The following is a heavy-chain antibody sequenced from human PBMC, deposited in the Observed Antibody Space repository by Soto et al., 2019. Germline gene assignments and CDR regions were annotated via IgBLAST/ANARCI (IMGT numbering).Heavy chain of an antibody. CDR1: GDSIGTTHSY. D-gene: IGHD1-26*01. CDR2: IHYSGST. Sequence: SETLSLTCTVSGDSIGTTHSYWAWIRQSPGMGLEWIGNIHYSGSTYYMPSLRSRVTLSVDTSKNQFSLRLSSLTAADTAVYYCARGVGATPFDYWGQGTLVTVSS. V-gene: IGHV4-39*01. J-gene: IGHJ4*02. CDR3: ARGVGATPFDY.